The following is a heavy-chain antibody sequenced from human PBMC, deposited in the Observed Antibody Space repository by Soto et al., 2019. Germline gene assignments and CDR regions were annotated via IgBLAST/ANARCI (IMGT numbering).Heavy chain of an antibody. CDR2: IIPIFGTA. CDR3: ARVDTMVRGASAFYYYYYGMDV. V-gene: IGHV1-69*13. D-gene: IGHD3-10*01. Sequence: SVKVSCKTSGGTFSSYAIIWVRQAPGQGLEWMGGIIPIFGTANYAQKFQGRVTITADESTSTAYMELSSLRSEDTAMYYCARVDTMVRGASAFYYYYYGMDVWGQGTTVTVSS. CDR1: GGTFSSYA. J-gene: IGHJ6*02.